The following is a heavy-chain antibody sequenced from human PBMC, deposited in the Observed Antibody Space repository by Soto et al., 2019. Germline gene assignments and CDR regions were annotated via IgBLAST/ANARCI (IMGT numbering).Heavy chain of an antibody. CDR2: IWYDASKQ. J-gene: IGHJ4*02. CDR1: GFSFSVYG. V-gene: IGHV3-33*01. CDR3: AAWAEGATEVH. Sequence: QVQLVESGGGVVQPGRSLRLSCETSGFSFSVYGMHWVRQAPGKGLECVAVIWYDASKQFYAASVEGRFTISRDNSKAILYLQMNSLRAEDTAVYYCAAWAEGATEVHWGQGTLVTVSS. D-gene: IGHD2-15*01.